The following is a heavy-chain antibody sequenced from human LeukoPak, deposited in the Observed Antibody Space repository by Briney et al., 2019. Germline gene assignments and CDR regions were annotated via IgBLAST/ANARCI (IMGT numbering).Heavy chain of an antibody. J-gene: IGHJ4*02. CDR3: AKQYCGGDCYTLDS. V-gene: IGHV4-34*01. CDR1: GGSFSGYY. D-gene: IGHD2-21*02. Sequence: PSETLSLTCAVYGGSFSGYYWSWIRQPPGKGLEWIGEINHSGSTNYNPSLKSRVTISVDTSKNQFSLRLSSMTAADTAVYYCAKQYCGGDCYTLDSWGQGTLVAVSS. CDR2: INHSGST.